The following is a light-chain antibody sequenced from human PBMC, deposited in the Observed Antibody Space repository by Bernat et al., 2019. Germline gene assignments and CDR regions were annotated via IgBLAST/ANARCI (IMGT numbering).Light chain of an antibody. V-gene: IGLV10-54*01. Sequence: QAGLTQPPSVSKGLRQTATLTCPGNSNNVGNQGAAWLQQHQGHPPKLLSYRNNNRPSGISERLSASRSGNTASLTITGLQPEDEADYYCSAWDSSLSACVFGGGTKRTVL. J-gene: IGLJ3*02. CDR3: SAWDSSLSACV. CDR1: SNNVGNQG. CDR2: RNN.